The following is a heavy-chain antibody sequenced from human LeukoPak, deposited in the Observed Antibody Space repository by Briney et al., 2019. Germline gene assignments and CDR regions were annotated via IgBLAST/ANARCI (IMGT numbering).Heavy chain of an antibody. D-gene: IGHD1-14*01. Sequence: SGESLRLSCAASGFTFSSYWMNWVRQAPGKGLEWVANINQDGIEKYYVDSVKGRFTISRDNAKNSLDLQMNSLRAEDTAVYYCAKLTQTPNYGMDVWGQGAAVTVSS. J-gene: IGHJ6*02. CDR3: AKLTQTPNYGMDV. CDR2: INQDGIEK. V-gene: IGHV3-7*01. CDR1: GFTFSSYW.